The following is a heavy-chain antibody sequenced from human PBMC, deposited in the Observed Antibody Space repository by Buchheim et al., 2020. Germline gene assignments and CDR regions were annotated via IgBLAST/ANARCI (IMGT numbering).Heavy chain of an antibody. V-gene: IGHV3-30*18. J-gene: IGHJ6*02. CDR2: ISYDGSNK. CDR3: AKDGVVTAIYGMDV. CDR1: GFTFSSYG. Sequence: QVQLVESGGGVVQPGRSLRLSCAASGFTFSSYGMHWVRQAPGKGLEWVAVISYDGSNKYYADSVKGRLTISRDNSKNTLYLQMNSLRAEDTAVYYCAKDGVVTAIYGMDVWGQGTT. D-gene: IGHD2-21*02.